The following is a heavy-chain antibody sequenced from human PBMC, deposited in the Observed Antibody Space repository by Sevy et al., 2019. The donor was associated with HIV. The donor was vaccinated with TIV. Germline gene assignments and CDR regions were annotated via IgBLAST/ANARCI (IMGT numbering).Heavy chain of an antibody. CDR2: IAPYNGDT. V-gene: IGHV1-18*01. Sequence: ASVKVSCKASGYIFENYDITWVRQAPGRGLEWMGWIAPYNGDTSSPQKFQGRVTMTTDRSTRTACMELNSLTSDDAGVYYCARGRAPDSGKYSFNYWGQGTLVTVSS. CDR1: GYIFENYD. D-gene: IGHD1-26*01. CDR3: ARGRAPDSGKYSFNY. J-gene: IGHJ4*02.